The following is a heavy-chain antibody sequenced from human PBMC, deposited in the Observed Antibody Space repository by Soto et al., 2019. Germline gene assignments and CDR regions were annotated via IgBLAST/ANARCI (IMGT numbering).Heavy chain of an antibody. D-gene: IGHD3-16*02. CDR1: GFTVSSNY. J-gene: IGHJ6*03. Sequence: GGSLRLSCAASGFTVSSNYMSWVRQAPGKGLERVSLMQSGGSTYYAGSVKGRFAISRDNSKNTLFLQMNSLRAEDTAVYYCARGTNDYIWGSYRVRPYYYYYMDVWGKGTTVTVSS. V-gene: IGHV3-66*01. CDR2: MQSGGST. CDR3: ARGTNDYIWGSYRVRPYYYYYMDV.